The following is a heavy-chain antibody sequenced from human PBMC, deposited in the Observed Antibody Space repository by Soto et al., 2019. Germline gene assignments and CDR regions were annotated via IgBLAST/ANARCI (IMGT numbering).Heavy chain of an antibody. V-gene: IGHV4-4*07. CDR3: ARGLGGAAGIWMWFDH. D-gene: IGHD6-13*01. J-gene: IGHJ5*02. CDR1: GGSISSYY. Sequence: LSLTCTVSGGSISSYYLSWIRQPAGKGLEWIGRIYTSGSTNYNPSLKSRVTMSVDTSKNQFSLKLSSVTAADTAVYYCARGLGGAAGIWMWFDHWGQGTLVTVSS. CDR2: IYTSGST.